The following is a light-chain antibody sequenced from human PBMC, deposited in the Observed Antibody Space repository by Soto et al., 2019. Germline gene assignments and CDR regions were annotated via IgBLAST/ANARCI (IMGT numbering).Light chain of an antibody. CDR2: EVS. V-gene: IGLV2-14*01. J-gene: IGLJ2*01. CDR3: SSYTSSNTVV. Sequence: QSALTQPASVSGSPGQSITISCTGTSSDVGYNYVSWYQQHRGKAPKLMIYEVSNRPSGVSNRFSGSKSGNTASLTISGLQAEDEANYYCSSYTSSNTVVFGGGTKLTVL. CDR1: SSDVGYNY.